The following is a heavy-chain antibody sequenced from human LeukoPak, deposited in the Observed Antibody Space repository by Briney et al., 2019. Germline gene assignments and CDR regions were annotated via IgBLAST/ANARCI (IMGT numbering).Heavy chain of an antibody. CDR2: FYYSGST. Sequence: SETLSLTCTGSGGSISGYYWSWIRQPPGKGLGWIGYFYYSGSTIYNPSLKSRITISVDTSKNQFSLKLSSVTAADTAVYYCASQSLYSGYDFGGRIDYWGQGTLVTVSS. CDR3: ASQSLYSGYDFGGRIDY. J-gene: IGHJ4*02. D-gene: IGHD5-12*01. CDR1: GGSISGYY. V-gene: IGHV4-59*01.